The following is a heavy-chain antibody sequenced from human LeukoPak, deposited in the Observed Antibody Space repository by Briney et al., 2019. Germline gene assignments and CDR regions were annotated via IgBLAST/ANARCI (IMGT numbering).Heavy chain of an antibody. CDR1: GFIFDDFG. CDR3: ARDLGLDY. CDR2: INWNGDGT. Sequence: PGGSLRLSCAASGFIFDDFGMSWVRQAPGKGLEWVSGINWNGDGTNYADSVTGRFTIFRDNAKNSLYLQMNSLRAEDTAVYYCARDLGLDYWGQGTLVTVSS. J-gene: IGHJ4*02. V-gene: IGHV3-20*04. D-gene: IGHD3/OR15-3a*01.